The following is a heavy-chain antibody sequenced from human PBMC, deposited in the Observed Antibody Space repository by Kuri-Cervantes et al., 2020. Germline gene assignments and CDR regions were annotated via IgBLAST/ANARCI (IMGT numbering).Heavy chain of an antibody. CDR1: GFTFSGSA. Sequence: GESLKISCAASGFTFSGSAMHWVRQASGKGLEWVGRIRSKANSYATAYAASVKGRFTISRDDSKNTAYLQMNSLKTEDTAVYYCARDSKDSGFDYWGQGTLVTVSS. CDR3: ARDSKDSGFDY. J-gene: IGHJ4*02. V-gene: IGHV3-73*01. D-gene: IGHD2-15*01. CDR2: IRSKANSYAT.